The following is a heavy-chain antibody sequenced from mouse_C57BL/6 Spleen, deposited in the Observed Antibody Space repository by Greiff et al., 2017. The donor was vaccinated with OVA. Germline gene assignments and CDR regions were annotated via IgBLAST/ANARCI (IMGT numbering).Heavy chain of an antibody. CDR2: INPSNGGT. CDR1: GYTFTSYW. CDR3: ARGSWSGAMDY. J-gene: IGHJ4*01. V-gene: IGHV1-53*01. D-gene: IGHD3-1*01. Sequence: IQLQQPGTELVKPGASVKLSCKASGYTFTSYWMHWVKQRPGQGLEWIGNINPSNGGTNYNEKVKSKATLTVDKSSSTAYMQLSSLTSEDSAVYYCARGSWSGAMDYWGQGTSVTVSS.